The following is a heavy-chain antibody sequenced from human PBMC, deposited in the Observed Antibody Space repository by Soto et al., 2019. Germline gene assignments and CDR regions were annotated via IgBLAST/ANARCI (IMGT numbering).Heavy chain of an antibody. V-gene: IGHV3-23*01. CDR1: GFSFSDYA. J-gene: IGHJ4*02. Sequence: LILSCAASGFSFSDYAMSWVRQAPGTGLECVSVISESGGSTHYADSVRGRFTVSRDNSKNSLSLRMNSLRDEDTAVYFCAKRSPYSSGWYSPIFDYWGQGALVTVSS. D-gene: IGHD6-13*01. CDR3: AKRSPYSSGWYSPIFDY. CDR2: ISESGGST.